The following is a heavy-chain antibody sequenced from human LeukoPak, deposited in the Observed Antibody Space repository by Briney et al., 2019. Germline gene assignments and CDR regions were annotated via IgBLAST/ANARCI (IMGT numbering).Heavy chain of an antibody. D-gene: IGHD3-3*01. J-gene: IGHJ3*02. CDR1: GFVFEDFA. CDR3: AKSRGIGVRAFDI. Sequence: GGSLGLSCAASGFVFEDFAMNWVRQVPGKGLEWVSDISWNSDRKHYADSVKGRFTISRDNAKKSLYLEMNSLRVEDTAFYYCAKSRGIGVRAFDIWGQGTMVTVSS. V-gene: IGHV3-9*01. CDR2: ISWNSDRK.